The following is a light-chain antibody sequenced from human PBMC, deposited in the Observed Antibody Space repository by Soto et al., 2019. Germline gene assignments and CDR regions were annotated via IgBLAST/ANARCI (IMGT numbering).Light chain of an antibody. CDR3: TSYTSTSALGV. V-gene: IGLV2-14*01. Sequence: QSVLTQPASVSGSPGQSITISCTGTSSDVGGYNYVSWYQQHPGKAPKLMIYEVRNRPSGISNRFSGSKSGNTASLTISGLQADDEADYYCTSYTSTSALGVFGGGTQLTVL. CDR2: EVR. CDR1: SSDVGGYNY. J-gene: IGLJ7*01.